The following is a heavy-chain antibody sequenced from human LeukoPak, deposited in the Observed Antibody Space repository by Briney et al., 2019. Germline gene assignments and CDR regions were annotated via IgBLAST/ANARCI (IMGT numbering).Heavy chain of an antibody. Sequence: GGSLRLSCTASGFSFNKYGTHWVRQAPGKGLEWVTFIQYDDSVKFYADSVKGRFTISRDNSKNTLYLQMNTLTAEDTAIYFCARHCGISGCYRIDYWGQGTLVTVSS. CDR2: IQYDDSVK. J-gene: IGHJ4*02. D-gene: IGHD2-2*01. CDR1: GFSFNKYG. V-gene: IGHV3-30*02. CDR3: ARHCGISGCYRIDY.